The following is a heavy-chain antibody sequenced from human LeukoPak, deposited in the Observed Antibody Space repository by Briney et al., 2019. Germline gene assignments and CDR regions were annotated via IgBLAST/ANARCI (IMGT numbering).Heavy chain of an antibody. J-gene: IGHJ4*02. CDR3: ARGGGLEQWPTTEADY. Sequence: ASVRVSCKASGYTFTSYDINWVRQAPGQGLEWMGWMNPNSGNTGYAQKFQGRVTMTRNTSISTAYMELSSLRSEDTAVYYCARGGGLEQWPTTEADYWGQGTLVTVSS. CDR2: MNPNSGNT. D-gene: IGHD6-19*01. CDR1: GYTFTSYD. V-gene: IGHV1-8*01.